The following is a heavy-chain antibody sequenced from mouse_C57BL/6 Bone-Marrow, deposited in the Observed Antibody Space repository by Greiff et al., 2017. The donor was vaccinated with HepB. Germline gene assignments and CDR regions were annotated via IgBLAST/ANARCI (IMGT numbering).Heavy chain of an antibody. CDR2: ISNGGGST. J-gene: IGHJ4*01. V-gene: IGHV5-12*01. CDR3: ARQGSYAMDY. CDR1: GFTFSDYY. Sequence: DVMLVESGGGLVQPGGSLKLSCAASGFTFSDYYMYWVRQTPEKRLEWVAYISNGGGSTYYPDTVKGRFTISRDKAKNTLYLQMSRLKSEDTAMYYCARQGSYAMDYWGQGTSVTVSS.